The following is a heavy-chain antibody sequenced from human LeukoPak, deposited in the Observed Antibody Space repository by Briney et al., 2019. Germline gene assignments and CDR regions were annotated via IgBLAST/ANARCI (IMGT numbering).Heavy chain of an antibody. Sequence: PSETLSLTCAVYGGSFSGYYWSWICQPPGKGLEWIGEINHSGSTNYNPSLKSRVTISVDTSKNQFSLKLSSVTAADTAVYYCARDKLIAEIYGMDVWGQGTTVTVSS. CDR1: GGSFSGYY. V-gene: IGHV4-34*01. CDR3: ARDKLIAEIYGMDV. J-gene: IGHJ6*02. CDR2: INHSGST.